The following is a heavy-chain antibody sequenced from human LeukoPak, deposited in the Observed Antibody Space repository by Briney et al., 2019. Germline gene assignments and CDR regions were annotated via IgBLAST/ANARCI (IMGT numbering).Heavy chain of an antibody. J-gene: IGHJ5*02. D-gene: IGHD3-22*01. CDR1: GYSFTNYW. Sequence: GESLKISCKGSGYSFTNYWIIWVRQKPGKGVEGMGTIDPSDSYPNSCPAFQGHVTSSTDKSISTADLKWSSLQASDTAMYDCAPRRYSDGSGFYNWFDPWGQGTLVTVSS. CDR2: IDPSDSYP. V-gene: IGHV5-10-1*01. CDR3: APRRYSDGSGFYNWFDP.